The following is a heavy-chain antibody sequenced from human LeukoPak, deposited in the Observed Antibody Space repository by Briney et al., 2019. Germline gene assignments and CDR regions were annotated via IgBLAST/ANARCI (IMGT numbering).Heavy chain of an antibody. V-gene: IGHV4-4*07. CDR3: ARDRGGGNWNYDY. CDR2: IYTSGST. Sequence: SETPSLNFTLPGGSISSYYRSSFGKPPLTVLVSFGRIYTSGSTNYNPSLKSRVTMSVDTSKNQFSLKLSSVTAADTAVYYCARDRGGGNWNYDYWGQGTLVTVSS. D-gene: IGHD1-7*01. CDR1: GGSISSYY. J-gene: IGHJ4*02.